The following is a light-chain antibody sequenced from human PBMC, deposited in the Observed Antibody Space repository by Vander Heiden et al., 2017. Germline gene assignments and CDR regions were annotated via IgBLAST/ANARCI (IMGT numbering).Light chain of an antibody. CDR1: NIGSKS. CDR2: DDS. J-gene: IGLJ3*02. Sequence: SSVLTHPPSVSVAPGQTARITWGGNNIGSKSVHWYQQKPGQAPVLVGYDDSDRPSGIPERFSGSNSGNTDTLTISRVEAGDEADYYCQVWDSSSDHWVFGGGTKLTVL. V-gene: IGLV3-21*02. CDR3: QVWDSSSDHWV.